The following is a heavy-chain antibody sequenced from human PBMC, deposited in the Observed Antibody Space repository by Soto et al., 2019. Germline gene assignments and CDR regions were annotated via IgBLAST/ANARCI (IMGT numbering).Heavy chain of an antibody. CDR3: AREGRHGMDV. V-gene: IGHV4-59*01. CDR2: IYYSGST. J-gene: IGHJ6*02. CDR1: GCSISSYY. Sequence: PXETLSVTCAVAGCSISSYYWSWIRQPPGKGLEWIGYIYYSGSTNYNPSLKSRVTISVDTSKNQFSLKLSSVTAADTAVYYCAREGRHGMDVWGQGATVTVSS.